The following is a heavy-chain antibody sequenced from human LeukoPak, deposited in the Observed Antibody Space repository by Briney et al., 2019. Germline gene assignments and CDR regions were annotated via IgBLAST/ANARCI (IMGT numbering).Heavy chain of an antibody. J-gene: IGHJ6*02. D-gene: IGHD6-13*01. V-gene: IGHV4-59*08. CDR2: IYYSGST. CDR3: ARLLAAAGKPVGYYYYGMDV. Sequence: SETLSLTCTVSGGSISSYYWSWIRQPPGKGLEWIGYIYYSGSTNYNPSLKSRVTISVDTSKNQFSLKLSSVTAADTAVYYCARLLAAAGKPVGYYYYGMDVWGQGTTVTVSS. CDR1: GGSISSYY.